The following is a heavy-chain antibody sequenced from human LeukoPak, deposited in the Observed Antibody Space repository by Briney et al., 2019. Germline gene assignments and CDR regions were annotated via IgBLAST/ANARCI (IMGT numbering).Heavy chain of an antibody. CDR2: INPNSGGT. D-gene: IGHD3-10*01. CDR3: ARGLWFGEFLDY. CDR1: GYTFTGYY. J-gene: IGHJ4*02. V-gene: IGHV1-2*02. Sequence: ASVKVSCKASGYTFTGYYMHWVRQAPGQGLEWMGWINPNSGGTNYAQKFQGRVTMTRDTSISTACMELSRLRSDDTAVYYCARGLWFGEFLDYWGQGTLVTVSS.